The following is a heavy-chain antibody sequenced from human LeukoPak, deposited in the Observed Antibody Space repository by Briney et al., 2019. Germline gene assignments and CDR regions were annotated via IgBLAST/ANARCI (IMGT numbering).Heavy chain of an antibody. J-gene: IGHJ4*02. CDR3: ARENPTVTLLDY. Sequence: SLKVSSKASGGTFTTYAISWVRQGPEQGLEWMGRIIPILGIANYVQKFQGRVTITADKSTSTAYMELSSLRSEDTAVYYCARENPTVTLLDYWGQGTLVTVSS. CDR2: IIPILGIA. V-gene: IGHV1-69*04. D-gene: IGHD4-17*01. CDR1: GGTFTTYA.